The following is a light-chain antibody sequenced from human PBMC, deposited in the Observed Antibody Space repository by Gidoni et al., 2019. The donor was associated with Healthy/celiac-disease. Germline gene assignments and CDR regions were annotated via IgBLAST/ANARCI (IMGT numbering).Light chain of an antibody. J-gene: IGLJ3*02. CDR1: SGSLASNY. CDR2: EDN. Sequence: NFMLTQPHSVSESPGQTVTISCTRSSGSLASNYVQWYQQRPGSAPTTVIYEDNQRPSGVPDRFSGSIDSSSNSASLTISGLKTEDEADYYCQSYDSSNLWVFGGGTKLTVL. CDR3: QSYDSSNLWV. V-gene: IGLV6-57*04.